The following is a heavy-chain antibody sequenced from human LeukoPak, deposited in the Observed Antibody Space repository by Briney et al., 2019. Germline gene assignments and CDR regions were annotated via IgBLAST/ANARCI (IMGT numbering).Heavy chain of an antibody. CDR3: AREIAAAGTTVIDY. D-gene: IGHD6-13*01. Sequence: PGGSLRLSWAASGFKFSDHYIDWVRQAPRKWMEWDSYISSIGSTIYYADSVKGRFTISRDNAKNSLYLQMNSLRAEDTAVYYCAREIAAAGTTVIDYWGQGTLVTVSS. CDR2: ISSIGSTI. CDR1: GFKFSDHY. V-gene: IGHV3-11*01. J-gene: IGHJ4*02.